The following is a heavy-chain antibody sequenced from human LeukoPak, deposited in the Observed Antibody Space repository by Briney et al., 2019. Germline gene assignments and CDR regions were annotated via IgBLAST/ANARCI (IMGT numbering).Heavy chain of an antibody. CDR3: ARRGSSGWYNWFDP. V-gene: IGHV1-8*01. D-gene: IGHD6-19*01. J-gene: IGHJ5*02. CDR2: MNPNSGNT. CDR1: GYTFTSYD. Sequence: ASVKVSCKASGYTFTSYDINWVRQATGQGLEWMGWMNPNSGNTGYAQNFQGRVTTTRNTSINTAYMELSSLRSEDTAVYYCARRGSSGWYNWFDPWGQGTLVTVSS.